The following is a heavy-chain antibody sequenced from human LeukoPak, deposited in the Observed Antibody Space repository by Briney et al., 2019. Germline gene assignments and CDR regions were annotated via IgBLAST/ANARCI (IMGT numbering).Heavy chain of an antibody. Sequence: PGGSLRLSCAASGFTFSSYGMHWVRQAPGKGLEWVAFIRYDGSNKYYADSVKGRFTISRDNSKNTLYLQMNSLRAEDTAVYYCAKALSGYDILTGPVFDPWGQGTLVTVSS. V-gene: IGHV3-30*02. D-gene: IGHD3-9*01. CDR2: IRYDGSNK. CDR3: AKALSGYDILTGPVFDP. J-gene: IGHJ5*02. CDR1: GFTFSSYG.